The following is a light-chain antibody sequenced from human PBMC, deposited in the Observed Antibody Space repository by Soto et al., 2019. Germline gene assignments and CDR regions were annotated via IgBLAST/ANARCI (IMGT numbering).Light chain of an antibody. J-gene: IGKJ1*01. V-gene: IGKV1-39*01. Sequence: IQMTRSPAFLSTSVGHRLPPTARSSQSIVTYLNWYLQKPGKAPKLXXYAASNLQSGVPSRFSGSGSGKDFTLTISSLQPEDFATYFCQQSYSTPPWTFGQGTKVDIK. CDR1: QSIVTY. CDR2: AAS. CDR3: QQSYSTPPWT.